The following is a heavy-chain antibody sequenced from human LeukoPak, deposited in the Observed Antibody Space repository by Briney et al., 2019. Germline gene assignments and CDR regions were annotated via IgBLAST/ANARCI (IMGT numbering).Heavy chain of an antibody. V-gene: IGHV3-33*01. CDR1: GFTFSSYG. Sequence: VGSLRLSCAASGFTFSSYGMHWVRQAPVKGLEWVAVIWYDGSNKYYADSVKGRFTISRGNSKNTVYLQMNSLRAEDTAVYHCARDYDSSGYSPSHWGQGTLVTVSS. CDR2: IWYDGSNK. D-gene: IGHD3-22*01. J-gene: IGHJ4*02. CDR3: ARDYDSSGYSPSH.